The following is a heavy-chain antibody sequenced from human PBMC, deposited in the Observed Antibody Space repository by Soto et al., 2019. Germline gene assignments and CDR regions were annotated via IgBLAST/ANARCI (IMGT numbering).Heavy chain of an antibody. D-gene: IGHD3-10*01. Sequence: GGSLRLSCAASGFTFSSYAMHWVRQAPGKGLEWVAVISYDGSNKYYADSVKGRFTISRDNSKNTLYLQMNSLRAEDTAVYYCARAGGFPFYYYYGMDVWGQGPTVTVSS. CDR3: ARAGGFPFYYYYGMDV. J-gene: IGHJ6*02. CDR2: ISYDGSNK. CDR1: GFTFSSYA. V-gene: IGHV3-30-3*01.